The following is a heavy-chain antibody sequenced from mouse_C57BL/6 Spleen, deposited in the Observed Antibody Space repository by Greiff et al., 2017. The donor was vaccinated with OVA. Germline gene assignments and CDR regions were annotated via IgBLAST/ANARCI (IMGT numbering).Heavy chain of an antibody. Sequence: EVKLVESGGGLVKPGGSLKLSCAASGFTFSDYGMHWVRQAPEKGLEWVAYISSVSSTIYYADTVKGRFTISRDNAKNTLFLQMTSLRSEDTAMYYCARSPFYYGSSFDYWGQGTTLTVSS. J-gene: IGHJ2*01. D-gene: IGHD1-1*01. CDR3: ARSPFYYGSSFDY. CDR1: GFTFSDYG. V-gene: IGHV5-17*01. CDR2: ISSVSSTI.